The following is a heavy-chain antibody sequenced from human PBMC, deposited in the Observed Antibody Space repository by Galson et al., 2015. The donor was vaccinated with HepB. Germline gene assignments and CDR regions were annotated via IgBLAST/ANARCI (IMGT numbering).Heavy chain of an antibody. Sequence: QSGAEVKKPGESLKISCKGSGYSFTSYWIGWVRQMPGKGLEWMGIIYPGDSDTRYSPSFQGQVTISADKSISTAYLQWSSLKASDTAMYYCARTRITMVRGVIIGAHFDYWGQGTLVTVSS. J-gene: IGHJ4*02. CDR1: GYSFTSYW. CDR3: ARTRITMVRGVIIGAHFDY. V-gene: IGHV5-51*01. CDR2: IYPGDSDT. D-gene: IGHD3-10*01.